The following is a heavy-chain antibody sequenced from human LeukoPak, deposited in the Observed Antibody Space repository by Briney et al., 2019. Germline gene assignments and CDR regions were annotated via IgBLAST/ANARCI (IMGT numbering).Heavy chain of an antibody. J-gene: IGHJ5*02. Sequence: GASVKVSCKASGYTFTGYYMHWVRQAPGQGLEWMGWMNPNSGNTGYAQKFQGRVTMTRNTSISTAYMELSSLRSEDTAVYYCARGGIHSGYEFSHPWGQGTLVTVSS. CDR1: GYTFTGYY. D-gene: IGHD5-12*01. CDR2: MNPNSGNT. V-gene: IGHV1-8*02. CDR3: ARGGIHSGYEFSHP.